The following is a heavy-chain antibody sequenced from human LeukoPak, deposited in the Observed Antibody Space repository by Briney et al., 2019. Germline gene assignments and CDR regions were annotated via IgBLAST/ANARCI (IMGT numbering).Heavy chain of an antibody. Sequence: SETLSLTCTVSGGSISSSYYYWGWIRQPPGKGLEWIGSVHYGGNTYYNPPLKSRVTISVDTSKKQFSLRVRSVTAADTAVYYCARQVFYYGMDVWGQGTTVTVSS. CDR1: GGSISSSYYY. CDR2: VHYGGNT. D-gene: IGHD3-10*01. J-gene: IGHJ6*02. CDR3: ARQVFYYGMDV. V-gene: IGHV4-39*01.